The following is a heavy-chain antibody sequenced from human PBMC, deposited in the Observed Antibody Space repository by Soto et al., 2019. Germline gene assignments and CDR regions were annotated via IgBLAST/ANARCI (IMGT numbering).Heavy chain of an antibody. CDR1: GFTFSSYE. CDR2: ISSSGSTI. D-gene: IGHD5-18*01. CDR3: ARGLSTWIQLPYWCDP. Sequence: PGGSLRLSCAASGFTFSSYEMNWVRQAPGKGLEWVSYISSSGSTIYYADSVKGRFTISRDNAKNSLYLQMNSLRAEDTAVYYCARGLSTWIQLPYWCDPWGQGTLVTVSS. J-gene: IGHJ5*02. V-gene: IGHV3-48*03.